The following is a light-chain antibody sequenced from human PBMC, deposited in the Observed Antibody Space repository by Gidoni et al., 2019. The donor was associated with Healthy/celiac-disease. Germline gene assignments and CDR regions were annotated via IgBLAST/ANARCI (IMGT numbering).Light chain of an antibody. CDR3: SSYAGSNKYVV. CDR1: SSDVGGYNY. J-gene: IGLJ2*01. Sequence: QSALTHPPSASGSPGQSVTISCTGTSSDVGGYNYVSWYQQHPGKAPKLMIYEVSNRPSGVPDRFSGSKSGNTASLTVSGLQAEDEADYYCSSYAGSNKYVVFGGGTKLTVL. CDR2: EVS. V-gene: IGLV2-8*01.